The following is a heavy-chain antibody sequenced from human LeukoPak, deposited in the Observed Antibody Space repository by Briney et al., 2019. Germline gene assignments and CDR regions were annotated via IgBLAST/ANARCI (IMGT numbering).Heavy chain of an antibody. D-gene: IGHD2-2*01. CDR1: GFTFRSYS. CDR2: ISSGSSYI. Sequence: GGSLTLSCPASGFTFRSYSMNWVRPAAGKGLEWVASISSGSSYIYYEDSGKGRYTISRDNAKNSLYLQMNSLRAEDTAVYYCVRDPRPFCCSSDSCPRYYFDYWGQGTLVTVSS. CDR3: VRDPRPFCCSSDSCPRYYFDY. V-gene: IGHV3-21*01. J-gene: IGHJ4*02.